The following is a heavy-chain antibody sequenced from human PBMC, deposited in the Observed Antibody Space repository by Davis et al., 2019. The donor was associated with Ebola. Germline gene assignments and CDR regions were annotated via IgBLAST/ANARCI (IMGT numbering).Heavy chain of an antibody. CDR3: ARKTDYSSAEDAFDI. Sequence: GESLKISCAASGFSLRSYAMSWVRQAPGKGLEWVSDISGSGGSPYYADSVKGRFTISRDNAKNTLYLQMNSLTAEDTAVYYCARKTDYSSAEDAFDIWGQGTMVTVSS. CDR1: GFSLRSYA. CDR2: ISGSGGSP. V-gene: IGHV3-23*01. D-gene: IGHD6-19*01. J-gene: IGHJ3*02.